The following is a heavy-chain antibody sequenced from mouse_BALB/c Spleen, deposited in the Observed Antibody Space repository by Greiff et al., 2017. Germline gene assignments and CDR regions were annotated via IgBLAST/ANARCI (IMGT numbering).Heavy chain of an antibody. V-gene: IGHV5-17*02. CDR2: ISSGSSTI. CDR1: GLTFSSFG. D-gene: IGHD1-3*01. CDR3: ARGSGGY. Sequence: DVMLVESGGGLVQPGGSRKLSCAASGLTFSSFGMHWVRQAPEKGLEWVAYISSGSSTIYYADTVKGRFTISRDNPKNTLFLQMTSLRSEDTAMYYCARGSGGYWGQGTTLTVSS. J-gene: IGHJ2*01.